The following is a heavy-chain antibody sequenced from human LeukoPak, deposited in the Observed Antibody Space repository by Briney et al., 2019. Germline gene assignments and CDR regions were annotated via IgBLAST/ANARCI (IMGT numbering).Heavy chain of an antibody. D-gene: IGHD3-22*01. V-gene: IGHV3-53*01. CDR1: GFTFSSYS. Sequence: GGSLRLSCAASGFTFSSYSMNWVRQAPGKGLEWVSVTYTGGNSYYADSVKGRFIISRDISKNTLYLRMNSLRAEDSALYYCARGGRGSAAVVAPRSFDIWGQGTMVTVSS. CDR3: ARGGRGSAAVVAPRSFDI. CDR2: TYTGGNS. J-gene: IGHJ3*02.